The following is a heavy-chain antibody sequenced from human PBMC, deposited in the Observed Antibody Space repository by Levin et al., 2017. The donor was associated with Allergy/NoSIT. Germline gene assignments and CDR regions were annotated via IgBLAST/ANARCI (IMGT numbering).Heavy chain of an antibody. V-gene: IGHV3-23*01. Sequence: GESLKISCAASGFTFSSYAMSWVRQAPGRGLEWVSAISGSGGSTYYADSVKGRFTISRDNSKNTLYLQMNSLRAEDTAVYYCAKGSGDFRRIDYWGQGTLVTVSS. CDR1: GFTFSSYA. J-gene: IGHJ4*02. CDR3: AKGSGDFRRIDY. CDR2: ISGSGGST. D-gene: IGHD2-21*02.